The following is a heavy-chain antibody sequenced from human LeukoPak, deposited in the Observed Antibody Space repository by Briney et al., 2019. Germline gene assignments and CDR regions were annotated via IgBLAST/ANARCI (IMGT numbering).Heavy chain of an antibody. J-gene: IGHJ6*03. CDR1: GFTFSSYG. CDR2: IRYDGSNK. CDR3: AKDLYEDYYMDV. D-gene: IGHD3-16*01. V-gene: IGHV3-30*02. Sequence: PGGSLRLSYSPSGFTFSSYGMHWVRQAPGKGLEWVAFIRYDGSNKYYADSVKGRFTISRDNSKNTLYLQMNSLRAEDTAVYYCAKDLYEDYYMDVWGKGTTVTVSS.